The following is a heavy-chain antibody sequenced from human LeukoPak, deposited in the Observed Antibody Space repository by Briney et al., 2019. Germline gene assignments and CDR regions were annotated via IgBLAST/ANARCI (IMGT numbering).Heavy chain of an antibody. J-gene: IGHJ4*02. CDR3: ARGGVLKSVDY. V-gene: IGHV4-38-2*02. D-gene: IGHD3-16*01. CDR2: IYYIGST. CDR1: GYSISSGYY. Sequence: SETLSLTCTVSGYSISSGYYWGWIRQPPGKGLEWIGYIYYIGSTKYNPSLKSRVTISVDTSKNQFSLRLSSVTAADTAVYYCARGGVLKSVDYWGQGTLVAVSS.